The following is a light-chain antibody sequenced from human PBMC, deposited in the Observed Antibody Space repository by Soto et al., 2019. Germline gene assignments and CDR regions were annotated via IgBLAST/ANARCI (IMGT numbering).Light chain of an antibody. CDR3: SSYVGGNTLYD. J-gene: IGLJ1*01. V-gene: IGLV2-8*01. CDR1: SSDVGRYNY. Sequence: HSVLTQPPSASGSPGQSVTISCPGTSSDVGRYNYVSWYQQHPGKAPKLMISEVTKRPSGVPDRFSGSKSGNTASLTVSGLQAEDEADYSSSSYVGGNTLYDFVTGTIVTDL. CDR2: EVT.